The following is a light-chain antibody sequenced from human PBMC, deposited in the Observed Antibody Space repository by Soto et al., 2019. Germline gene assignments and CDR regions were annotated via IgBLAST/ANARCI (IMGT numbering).Light chain of an antibody. CDR2: KAS. Sequence: DIQMTQSPSTLSVSVGEIVTITCRASQTISSWLAWYQQKPGKAPKLLIYKASTLKSGVPSRFSGSGSGTEFTLTISSLQPDDFPTYYCQHYNSYSEAFGQGNKVEIX. CDR1: QTISSW. V-gene: IGKV1-5*03. CDR3: QHYNSYSEA. J-gene: IGKJ1*01.